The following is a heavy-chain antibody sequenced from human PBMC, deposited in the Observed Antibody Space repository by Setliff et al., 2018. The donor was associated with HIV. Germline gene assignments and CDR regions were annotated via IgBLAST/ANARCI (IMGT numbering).Heavy chain of an antibody. D-gene: IGHD6-19*01. CDR2: ISTSEGDT. CDR1: GYTFTTYA. J-gene: IGHJ3*02. V-gene: IGHV1-18*01. Sequence: ASVKVSCKPSGYTFTTYALTWVRQAPGQGLEWMGWISTSEGDTEYAQKLQGRVTMTTDPSTSTAYMELRSLRSDDTAIYYCARLAHTRKLVDGVAVRAFDIWGQGTRVTVSS. CDR3: ARLAHTRKLVDGVAVRAFDI.